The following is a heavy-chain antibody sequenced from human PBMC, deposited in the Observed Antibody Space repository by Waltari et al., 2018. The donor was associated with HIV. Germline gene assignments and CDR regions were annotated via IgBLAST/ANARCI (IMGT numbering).Heavy chain of an antibody. J-gene: IGHJ2*01. CDR2: IYYSGST. V-gene: IGHV4-59*13. D-gene: IGHD2-2*01. CDR1: GGSISSYY. CDR3: ARLYCSSTSCYPYWYFDL. Sequence: QVQLQESGPGLVQPSETLSLTCTVSGGSISSYYWSWIRQPPGRGLEWIGYIYYSGSTNDNPSLKSRVTISVDTSKNRFCRKLSSVTAADTAVYYCARLYCSSTSCYPYWYFDLWGRGTLVTVSS.